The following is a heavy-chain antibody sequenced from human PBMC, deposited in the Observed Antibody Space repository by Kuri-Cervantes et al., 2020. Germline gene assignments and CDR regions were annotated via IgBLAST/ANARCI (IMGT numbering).Heavy chain of an antibody. Sequence: SETLSLTCSVSDASIGIFYWSWIRLPAGKGLEWIGRIYPSGSAHYNPSLKSRLTISLDKSKKHLSLTLTSVTAADTAVYYCASTSGLSGSALDSWGQGTLVTVSS. CDR3: ASTSGLSGSALDS. J-gene: IGHJ5*01. CDR2: IYPSGSA. V-gene: IGHV4-4*07. CDR1: DASIGIFY. D-gene: IGHD6-19*01.